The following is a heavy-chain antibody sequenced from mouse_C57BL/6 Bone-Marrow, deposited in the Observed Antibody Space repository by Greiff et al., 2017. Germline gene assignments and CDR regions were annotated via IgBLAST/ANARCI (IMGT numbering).Heavy chain of an antibody. V-gene: IGHV5-4*01. CDR3: ARDRGQLRLNYFDY. CDR2: ISDGGSYT. CDR1: GFTFSSYA. Sequence: EVHLVESGGGLVKPGGSLKLSCAASGFTFSSYAMSWVRQTPEKRLEWVATISDGGSYTYYPDNVKGRFTISRGNAKNNLYLQMSHLKSEDTAMYYCARDRGQLRLNYFDYWGQGTTLTVSS. D-gene: IGHD3-2*02. J-gene: IGHJ2*01.